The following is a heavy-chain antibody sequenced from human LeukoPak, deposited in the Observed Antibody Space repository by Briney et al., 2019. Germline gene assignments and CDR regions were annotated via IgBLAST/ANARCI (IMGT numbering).Heavy chain of an antibody. D-gene: IGHD3-10*01. J-gene: IGHJ4*02. CDR3: ASSAMVRGVIDY. CDR2: ISSSSRYA. CDR1: GFTFSDYY. Sequence: PGGSLRLSCAASGFTFSDYYMAWIRQAPGKGLEWVSYISSSSRYANYAGSVKGRFAISRDDAKNSVSLQMSSLRAEDTAVYYCASSAMVRGVIDYWGQGTLVTVSS. V-gene: IGHV3-11*06.